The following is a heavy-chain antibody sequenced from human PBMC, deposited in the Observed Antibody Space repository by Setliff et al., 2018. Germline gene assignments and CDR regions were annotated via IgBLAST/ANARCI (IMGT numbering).Heavy chain of an antibody. Sequence: PGGSLRLSCAASGFTFSNYAMSWVRQAPGKGLEWASAISGSGAISYADSVKGRFTVSRDNSKNTLYLQMNSLRGEDTAVYYCAKDTGYYFDYWGQGTLVTVSS. J-gene: IGHJ4*02. V-gene: IGHV3-23*01. CDR1: GFTFSNYA. D-gene: IGHD4-4*01. CDR2: ISGSGAI. CDR3: AKDTGYYFDY.